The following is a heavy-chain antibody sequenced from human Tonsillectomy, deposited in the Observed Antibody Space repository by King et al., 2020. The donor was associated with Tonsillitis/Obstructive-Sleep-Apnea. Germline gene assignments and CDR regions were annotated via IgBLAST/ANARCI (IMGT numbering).Heavy chain of an antibody. CDR2: IYYSGST. CDR3: ARGQEWELLDY. V-gene: IGHV4-59*01. D-gene: IGHD1-26*01. CDR1: GGSISSYY. J-gene: IGHJ4*02. Sequence: QLQESGPGLVKPSETLSLTCTVSGGSISSYYWSWIRQPPGKGLEWIGYIYYSGSTNYNPSLNSRVTISVDTSKNQFSLKLSSVTAADTAVYYCARGQEWELLDYWGQGTLVTVSS.